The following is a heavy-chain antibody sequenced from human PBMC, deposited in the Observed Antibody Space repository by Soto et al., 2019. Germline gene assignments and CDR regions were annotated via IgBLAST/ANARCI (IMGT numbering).Heavy chain of an antibody. D-gene: IGHD2-2*01. CDR2: ISGGGSSP. J-gene: IGHJ4*02. CDR1: GFTFSSFA. Sequence: GGSLRLSCTASGFTFSSFAMNWVRQAPGKGLEWVSTISGGGSSPSYADSVKGRFAISRDNSMDTLYLQMNSLRAEDTAIYYCAKDGEDIVVVPAATGFDYWGQGTLVTVSS. V-gene: IGHV3-23*01. CDR3: AKDGEDIVVVPAATGFDY.